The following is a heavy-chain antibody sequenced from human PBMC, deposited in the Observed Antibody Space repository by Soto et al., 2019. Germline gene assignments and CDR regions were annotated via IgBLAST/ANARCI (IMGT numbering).Heavy chain of an antibody. Sequence: EVQLVESGGGLVQPGGSLRLSCADSAFTFSSYWVSWVRQAPGKGLEWVANIKQDGSEKYYVDSVKGRFTISRDNAKNSLYLQMNSLRAEDTAVYYCARGGTGYDFWSGYYQGFDYWGQGTLVTVSS. CDR2: IKQDGSEK. J-gene: IGHJ4*02. V-gene: IGHV3-7*01. CDR1: AFTFSSYW. D-gene: IGHD3-3*01. CDR3: ARGGTGYDFWSGYYQGFDY.